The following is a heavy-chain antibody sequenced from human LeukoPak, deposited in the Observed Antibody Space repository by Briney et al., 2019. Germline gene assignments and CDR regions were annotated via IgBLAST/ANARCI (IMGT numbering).Heavy chain of an antibody. V-gene: IGHV3-20*01. CDR1: GFTFDDYG. Sequence: GGSLRLSCAASGFTFDDYGMSWVRQAPGKGLEWVSGINWNGGSTGYADSVKGRFTISRDNAKNSLYLQMNSLRAEDTALYHCARDIYPGTGNSNAFDIWGQGTMVTVSS. J-gene: IGHJ3*02. CDR2: INWNGGST. D-gene: IGHD1-1*01. CDR3: ARDIYPGTGNSNAFDI.